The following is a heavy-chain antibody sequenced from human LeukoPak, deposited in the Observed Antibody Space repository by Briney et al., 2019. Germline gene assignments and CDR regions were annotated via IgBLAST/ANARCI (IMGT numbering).Heavy chain of an antibody. CDR3: ARDIRNWNEAFDI. D-gene: IGHD1-1*01. Sequence: GGSLRLSCAASGFTFNTYSIHWVRQAPGKGLEWVAVMSYDGSDKYYADSVKGRFTISRDNSKSTLYLQMNSLRTEDTAVYHCARDIRNWNEAFDIWAQGKMVTVSS. V-gene: IGHV3-30*04. CDR2: MSYDGSDK. J-gene: IGHJ3*02. CDR1: GFTFNTYS.